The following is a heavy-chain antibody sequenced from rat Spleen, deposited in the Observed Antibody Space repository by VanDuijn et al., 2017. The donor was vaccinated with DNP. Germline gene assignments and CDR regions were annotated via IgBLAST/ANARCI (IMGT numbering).Heavy chain of an antibody. CDR1: GFTFSSFP. CDR3: ARDLDFGYNYAFDY. V-gene: IGHV5-46*01. CDR2: ISASGGST. D-gene: IGHD1-4*01. J-gene: IGHJ2*01. Sequence: EVHLLESGGGLVQPGRSMKLSCAASGFTFSSFPMAWVRQAPTKGLEWVATISASGGSTYYRDSVKGRFTISRDNAKSTLYLQMNSLRSEDTATYYCARDLDFGYNYAFDYWGQGVMVTVSS.